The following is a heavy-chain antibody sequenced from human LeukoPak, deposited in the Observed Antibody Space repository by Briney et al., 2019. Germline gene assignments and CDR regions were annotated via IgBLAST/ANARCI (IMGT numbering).Heavy chain of an antibody. V-gene: IGHV3-48*03. J-gene: IGHJ4*02. D-gene: IGHD3-10*01. CDR1: EFTFSSYE. Sequence: PGGSLRLSCAASEFTFSSYEMNWVRQAPGKGLEWVSYISSSGSTIYYADSVKGRFTISRDNAKNSLYLQMNSLRAEDTAVYYCARAPYGSGSTIDYWGQGTLVTVSS. CDR3: ARAPYGSGSTIDY. CDR2: ISSSGSTI.